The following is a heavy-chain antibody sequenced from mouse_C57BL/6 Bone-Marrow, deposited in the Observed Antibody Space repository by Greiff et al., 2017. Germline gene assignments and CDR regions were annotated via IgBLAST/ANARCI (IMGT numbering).Heavy chain of an antibody. CDR1: GYTFTSYW. V-gene: IGHV1-64*01. CDR2: IHPNSGST. D-gene: IGHD2-1*01. CDR3: ARSDYGNYEWYFDV. J-gene: IGHJ1*03. Sequence: QVQLQQPGAELVKPGASVKLSCKASGYTFTSYWMHWVKQRPGQGLEWIGMIHPNSGSTNYNEKFKSKATLTVDKSSSTAYMQLSSLTSEDSAVYYCARSDYGNYEWYFDVWGTETTVTVSS.